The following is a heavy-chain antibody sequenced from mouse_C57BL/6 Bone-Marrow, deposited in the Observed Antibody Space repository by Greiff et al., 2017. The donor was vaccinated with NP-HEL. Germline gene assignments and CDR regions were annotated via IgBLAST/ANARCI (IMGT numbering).Heavy chain of an antibody. D-gene: IGHD1-1*01. J-gene: IGHJ4*01. CDR2: INPNNGGT. Sequence: VQLQQSGPELVKPGASVKISCKASGYTFTDYYMNWVKQSHGKSLEWIGDINPNNGGTSYNQKFKGKATLTVDKSSSTAYMELRILTSEDSAVYYCAICLSCSSYPHYAMDYWGQGTSVTVSS. CDR1: GYTFTDYY. CDR3: AICLSCSSYPHYAMDY. V-gene: IGHV1-26*01.